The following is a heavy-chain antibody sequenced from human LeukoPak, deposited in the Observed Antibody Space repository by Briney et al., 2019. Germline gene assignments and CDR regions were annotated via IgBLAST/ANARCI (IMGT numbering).Heavy chain of an antibody. D-gene: IGHD6-6*01. CDR3: ALRFSEALAFDY. V-gene: IGHV2-5*01. CDR2: VYWTDEK. Sequence: SGPTLVNPTQTLTVTCSFSGFSVSSSGVAVTWIRQPPGKALEWLALVYWTDEKHYNPSLNNRLTITKDTSKNQVVLTMTNMDPMDTATFYCALRFSEALAFDYWGQGTLVTVSS. J-gene: IGHJ4*02. CDR1: GFSVSSSGVA.